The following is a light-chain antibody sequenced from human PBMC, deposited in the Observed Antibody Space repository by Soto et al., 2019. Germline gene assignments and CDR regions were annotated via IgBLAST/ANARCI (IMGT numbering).Light chain of an antibody. CDR2: DVN. J-gene: IGLJ2*01. Sequence: QSALTQPRSVSGSPGQSVTISCTGTSSDVGGYNYVSWYQHHPGKAPKLMIYDVNERPSGVPDRFSGSKSGNTASLTISGLQAEDEADYHCCSYAGSYTLVFGGGTQLTVL. CDR3: CSYAGSYTLV. CDR1: SSDVGGYNY. V-gene: IGLV2-11*01.